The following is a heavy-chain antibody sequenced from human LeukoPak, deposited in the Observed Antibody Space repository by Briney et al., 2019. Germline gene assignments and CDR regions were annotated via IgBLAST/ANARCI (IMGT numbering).Heavy chain of an antibody. D-gene: IGHD6-19*01. J-gene: IGHJ4*02. V-gene: IGHV3-7*01. Sequence: GGSLRLSCAASGFTLSTYWMTWVRQARGRGREWVANIKQDGSEKYYVDSVKDRFTISRDNAKKLLYLQMNSLRVEDTAVYYCARDRGSSGRLGRFDNWGQGTLVTVSP. CDR1: GFTLSTYW. CDR3: ARDRGSSGRLGRFDN. CDR2: IKQDGSEK.